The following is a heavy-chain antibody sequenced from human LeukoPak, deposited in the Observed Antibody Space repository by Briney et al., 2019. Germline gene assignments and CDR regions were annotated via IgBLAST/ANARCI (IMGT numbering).Heavy chain of an antibody. CDR2: ISSSGSTI. J-gene: IGHJ6*02. D-gene: IGHD3-22*01. V-gene: IGHV3-11*01. Sequence: GGSLRLSCAASGFTFSDYYMSWIRQAPGKGLEWVSYISSSGSTIYYADSVKGRFTISRDNAKDSLYLQMNSLRAEDTAVYYCARSYYDSSGFYGRHYYYGMDVWGQGTTVTVSS. CDR3: ARSYYDSSGFYGRHYYYGMDV. CDR1: GFTFSDYY.